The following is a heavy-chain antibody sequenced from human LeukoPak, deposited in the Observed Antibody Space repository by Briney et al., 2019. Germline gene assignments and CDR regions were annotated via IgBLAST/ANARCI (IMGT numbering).Heavy chain of an antibody. Sequence: PSETLSLTCAVSGGSLCSGGYSWSWIRQPPGKGLEWNGYIYHSGSTYYNPSLKSRVTISVDRSKNQFSLKLSSVTAADTAVYYCARVRYDFWSSYYSFDPWGQGTLVTVSS. J-gene: IGHJ5*02. CDR1: GGSLCSGGYS. D-gene: IGHD3-3*01. CDR3: ARVRYDFWSSYYSFDP. CDR2: IYHSGST. V-gene: IGHV4-30-2*01.